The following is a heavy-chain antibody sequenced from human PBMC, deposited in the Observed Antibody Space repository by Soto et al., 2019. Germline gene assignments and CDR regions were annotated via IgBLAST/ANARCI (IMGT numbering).Heavy chain of an antibody. D-gene: IGHD4-4*01. J-gene: IGHJ4*02. Sequence: QTLSLTCAVAGGSISSGGYSWSWIRQPPGKGLEWIGYIYHSGSTYYNPSLKSRVTISVDRSKNQFSLKLSSVTAADTAVYYCARDGNDYSFDYWGQGTLVTVSS. V-gene: IGHV4-30-2*01. CDR2: IYHSGST. CDR3: ARDGNDYSFDY. CDR1: GGSISSGGYS.